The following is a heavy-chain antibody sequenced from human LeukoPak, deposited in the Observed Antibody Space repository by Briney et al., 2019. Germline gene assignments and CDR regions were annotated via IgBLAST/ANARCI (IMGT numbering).Heavy chain of an antibody. D-gene: IGHD5-18*01. CDR3: ARDGYSYGYGAFDI. CDR1: GGYISSYY. CDR2: IYYSGST. V-gene: IGHV4-59*01. J-gene: IGHJ3*02. Sequence: SETLSLTCTVQGGYISSYYWSWIRQPPGIRLELNGYIYYSGSTYYNPSLKSRVTISVDTSKNQFSLKLSSVTTADTAVYYCARDGYSYGYGAFDIWGQGTMVTVSS.